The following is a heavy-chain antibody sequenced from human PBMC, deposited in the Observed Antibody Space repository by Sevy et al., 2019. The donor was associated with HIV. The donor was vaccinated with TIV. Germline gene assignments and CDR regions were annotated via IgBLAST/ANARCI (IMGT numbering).Heavy chain of an antibody. Sequence: ASVKVSCKASGYTFTGYYMHWVRQAPGQGLEWMGWINPNSGGTNYAQKFQGRVTMTRDTSISTAYMELSRLRSDDKAVYYCAREGVYCSGGSCKPGGWFDPWGQGTLVTVSS. CDR1: GYTFTGYY. CDR3: AREGVYCSGGSCKPGGWFDP. V-gene: IGHV1-2*02. J-gene: IGHJ5*02. CDR2: INPNSGGT. D-gene: IGHD2-15*01.